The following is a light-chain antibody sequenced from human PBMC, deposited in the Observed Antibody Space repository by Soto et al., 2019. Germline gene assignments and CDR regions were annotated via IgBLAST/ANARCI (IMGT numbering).Light chain of an antibody. CDR2: EVS. Sequence: QSALTQPASVSGSPGQSITISCTGTSSDFGACNYVSWYQQHPGKAPKLMIYEVSNRPSGVSNRLSGSKSGNTASLTISRLQVEDEADYYCSSYTSSSTLEVFGTGTKLTVL. CDR3: SSYTSSSTLEV. J-gene: IGLJ1*01. V-gene: IGLV2-14*01. CDR1: SSDFGACNY.